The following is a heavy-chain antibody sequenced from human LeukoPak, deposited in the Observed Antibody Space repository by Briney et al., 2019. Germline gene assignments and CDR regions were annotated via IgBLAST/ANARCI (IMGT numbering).Heavy chain of an antibody. V-gene: IGHV3-11*04. D-gene: IGHD7-27*01. CDR3: GRGHWGLDY. CDR1: GFTFSDSY. Sequence: GGSLRLSCAASGFTFSDSYMTWIRQAPGKGLEWVAFIDKSGGTTYYADSVKGRFTISRDNAKSSLYLEMNSLRAEDTAVYYCGRGHWGLDYWGQGTLVTVSS. CDR2: IDKSGGTT. J-gene: IGHJ4*02.